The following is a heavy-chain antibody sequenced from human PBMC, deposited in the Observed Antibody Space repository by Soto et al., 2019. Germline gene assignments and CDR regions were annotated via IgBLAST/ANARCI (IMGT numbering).Heavy chain of an antibody. CDR2: IYYSGST. J-gene: IGHJ4*02. Sequence: PSETLSLTCTVSGGSASSGSYYWSWIRQPPGKGLEWIGYIYYSGSTNYNPSLKSRVTISVDTSKNQFSLKLSSVTAADTAVYYCARVAPKSSGSHLFYFDYWGQGTLVTVSS. V-gene: IGHV4-61*01. D-gene: IGHD1-26*01. CDR3: ARVAPKSSGSHLFYFDY. CDR1: GGSASSGSYY.